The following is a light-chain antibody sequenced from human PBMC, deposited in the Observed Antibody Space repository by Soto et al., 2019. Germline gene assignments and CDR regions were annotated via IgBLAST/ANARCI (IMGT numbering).Light chain of an antibody. Sequence: IQMTESPSSLSASLGDRVTITCRASQGIGVYLAWFQQMPGKVPKLLIYAASALQSGVPSRFSGSGSGTDFTLTISSLQSEDIATYYCQKYNSAPLTFGGGTKVEIK. CDR2: AAS. V-gene: IGKV1-27*01. J-gene: IGKJ4*01. CDR1: QGIGVY. CDR3: QKYNSAPLT.